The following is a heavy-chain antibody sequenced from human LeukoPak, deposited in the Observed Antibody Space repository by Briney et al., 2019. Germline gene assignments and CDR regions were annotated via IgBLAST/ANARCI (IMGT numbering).Heavy chain of an antibody. CDR1: GGSISSYY. D-gene: IGHD1-1*01. J-gene: IGHJ4*02. CDR2: IYYSGST. V-gene: IGHV4-59*08. Sequence: SETLSLTCSVSGGSISSYYWSWIRQPPGKGLEWSGYIYYSGSTNYNPSLKSRVTISVDTSKNQFSLKLSSVTAADTAVYYCARLERDWKAGAAFDYWGQGTLVTVSS. CDR3: ARLERDWKAGAAFDY.